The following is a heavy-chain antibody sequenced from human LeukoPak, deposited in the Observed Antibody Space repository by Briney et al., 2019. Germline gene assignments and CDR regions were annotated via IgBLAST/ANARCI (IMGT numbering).Heavy chain of an antibody. V-gene: IGHV3-53*01. CDR2: LYSDGNT. CDR3: ARGVEPLAANTLAY. D-gene: IGHD1-14*01. CDR1: EFTVITND. Sequence: GGSLTLPWAASEFTVITNDMTWLRQAPGKGLEWVAVLYSDGNTKYADSVQGRFTISRDNSKNPLYLEMNSLSPDDTAVYYCARGVEPLAANTLAYWGQGTLVTVSS. J-gene: IGHJ4*02.